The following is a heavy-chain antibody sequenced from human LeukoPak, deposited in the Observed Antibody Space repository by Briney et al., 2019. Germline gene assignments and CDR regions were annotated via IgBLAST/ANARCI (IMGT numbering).Heavy chain of an antibody. D-gene: IGHD2-2*01. Sequence: YPGGSLRLSCAASGFTFSNSWMQWVRQVPGKGLVWVSRINTDGTSTSYADSVRGRFIISRDNAKNTLYLQMNSLRAEDTAVYYCARPQQGGTTRSHGLDVWGQGTTVTVSS. CDR1: GFTFSNSW. J-gene: IGHJ6*02. V-gene: IGHV3-74*01. CDR2: INTDGTST. CDR3: ARPQQGGTTRSHGLDV.